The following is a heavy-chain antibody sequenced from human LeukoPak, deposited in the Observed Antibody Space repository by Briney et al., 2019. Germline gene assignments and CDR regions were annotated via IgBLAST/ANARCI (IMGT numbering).Heavy chain of an antibody. CDR3: AKEDTD. CDR2: ISYDGSNK. J-gene: IGHJ4*02. Sequence: GGSLRLSGAASGFTFSRDGMHWVRQAPGKGLEWVAVISYDGSNKYYADSVKGRFTISRDNSKNTLYLQMNSLRAEDTAVYYCAKEDTDWGQGTLVTVSS. CDR1: GFTFSRDG. V-gene: IGHV3-30*18.